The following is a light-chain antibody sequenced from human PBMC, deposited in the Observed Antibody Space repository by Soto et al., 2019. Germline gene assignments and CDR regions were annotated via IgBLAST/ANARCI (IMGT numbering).Light chain of an antibody. CDR1: QGIRNN. V-gene: IGKV1-17*01. J-gene: IGKJ1*01. CDR3: QQANSFPPWT. CDR2: GAF. Sequence: DIQMTQSPSSLSASVGDRVTITCRASQGIRNNLGWFQQKPGKAPQRLIYGAFNLQSGVPSRFSGSGSGTDFTLTISSLQPEDFATYYCQQANSFPPWTFGQGTKVDIK.